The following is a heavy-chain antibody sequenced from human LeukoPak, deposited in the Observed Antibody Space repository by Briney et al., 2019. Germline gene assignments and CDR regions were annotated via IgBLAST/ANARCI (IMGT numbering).Heavy chain of an antibody. Sequence: ASVKVSCKASGYTFTSYGISWVRQAPGQGLERMGWISAYNGNTNYAQKLQGRVTMTTDTSTSTAYMELRSLRSDDTAVYYCARAERELLRFGAFDIWGQGTMVTVSS. J-gene: IGHJ3*02. V-gene: IGHV1-18*01. CDR3: ARAERELLRFGAFDI. D-gene: IGHD1-26*01. CDR2: ISAYNGNT. CDR1: GYTFTSYG.